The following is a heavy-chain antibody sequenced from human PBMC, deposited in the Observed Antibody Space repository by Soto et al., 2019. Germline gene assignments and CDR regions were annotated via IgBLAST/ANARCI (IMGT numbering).Heavy chain of an antibody. CDR3: ARNFYDTGNYYARIDY. CDR1: GFSFSTSGMC. J-gene: IGHJ4*02. D-gene: IGHD3-10*01. Sequence: FGPTLVNPTQTLTLTCTFSGFSFSTSGMCVSWIRQPPGKALEWLALIDWDDDKFYLPSLKTRLTIPRGTSKNQVVLTMTNMDPLDTATYYCARNFYDTGNYYARIDYWGPGTLVTVSS. V-gene: IGHV2-70*01. CDR2: IDWDDDK.